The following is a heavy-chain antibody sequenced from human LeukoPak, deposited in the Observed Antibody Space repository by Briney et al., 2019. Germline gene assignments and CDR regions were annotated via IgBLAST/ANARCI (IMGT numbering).Heavy chain of an antibody. D-gene: IGHD3-22*01. J-gene: IGHJ4*02. Sequence: PGGSLRLSCAASGFTFSGYGMHWVRQAPGKGLEWVAVIWFDGSDKYYADSVKGRFSISRDNSKNTLYLQMNSLRAEDTAVYYCAGDSGRSSGYPFDYWGQGTLVTVSS. CDR1: GFTFSGYG. CDR3: AGDSGRSSGYPFDY. CDR2: IWFDGSDK. V-gene: IGHV3-33*01.